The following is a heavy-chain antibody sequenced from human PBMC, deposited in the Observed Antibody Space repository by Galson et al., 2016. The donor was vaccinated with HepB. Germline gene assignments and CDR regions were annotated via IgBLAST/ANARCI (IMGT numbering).Heavy chain of an antibody. V-gene: IGHV1-24*01. CDR1: GYTLSELS. J-gene: IGHJ4*02. Sequence: SVKVSCKVSGYTLSELSIHWVRQAPGKGLEWVGGFDPEDGERVYAQRFQDRLTMTQDSSTDTASMTLSSLRSEDTAVYYCVIIDVLSAYFRGRFDFWGQGTLVTVSS. D-gene: IGHD3-9*01. CDR3: VIIDVLSAYFRGRFDF. CDR2: FDPEDGER.